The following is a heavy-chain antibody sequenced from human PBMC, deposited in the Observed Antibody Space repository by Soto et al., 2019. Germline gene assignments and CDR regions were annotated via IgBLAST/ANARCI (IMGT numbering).Heavy chain of an antibody. J-gene: IGHJ5*02. V-gene: IGHV1-3*01. CDR3: ARDQGPAVTTFGILWFAP. CDR1: GYTITSYA. Sequence: VSCTDSGYTITSYAMHWVRQAPGQRLEWMGWINAGNGNTKYSQKFQGRVTINRDTSASTAYMELSSLRSEDTAVYYCARDQGPAVTTFGILWFAPWGKGNLVTV. CDR2: INAGNGNT. D-gene: IGHD4-17*01.